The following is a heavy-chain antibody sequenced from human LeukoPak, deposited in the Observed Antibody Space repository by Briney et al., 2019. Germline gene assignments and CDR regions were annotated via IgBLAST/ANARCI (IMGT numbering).Heavy chain of an antibody. D-gene: IGHD3-3*01. CDR2: ISGSGGST. CDR3: AKGWSYDFWSGYPSLDY. CDR1: GFTFSSYA. Sequence: GGSLRLSCAASGFTFSSYAMSWVRQAPGKGLEWVSAISGSGGSTYYADSVKGRFTISRDNSKNTLYLQMNSLRAEDTAVYYCAKGWSYDFWSGYPSLDYWGQGTLVTVSS. J-gene: IGHJ4*02. V-gene: IGHV3-23*01.